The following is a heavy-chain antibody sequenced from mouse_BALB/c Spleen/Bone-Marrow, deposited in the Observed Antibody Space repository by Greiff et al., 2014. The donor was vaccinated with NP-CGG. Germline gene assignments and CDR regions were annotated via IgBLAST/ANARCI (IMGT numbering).Heavy chain of an antibody. D-gene: IGHD1-2*01. CDR3: ARGDYGYHWYFDV. Sequence: QVQLKESGAELARPGASVKLSCKASGYNFTTPWVQWVKQRPGQGLEWIGAIYPGDGDTRYTQKFKGKATLTADKSSSTAYMQLSDLASEDSAVYYCARGDYGYHWYFDVWGAGTTVTVSS. V-gene: IGHV1-87*01. CDR2: IYPGDGDT. J-gene: IGHJ1*01. CDR1: GYNFTTPW.